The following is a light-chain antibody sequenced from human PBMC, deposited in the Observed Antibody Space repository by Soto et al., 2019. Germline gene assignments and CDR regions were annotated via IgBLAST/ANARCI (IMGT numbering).Light chain of an antibody. Sequence: QSVLTQPPSVSGAPGQRVTISCTGSSSNIGAGYDVHWYQQLPGTAPKLLIYGNSNRPSGVPDRFSGSESGTSASLAITGLQAEDEADYYCQSYDSSLSGSGVFGTGTKLTVL. CDR2: GNS. CDR1: SSNIGAGYD. J-gene: IGLJ1*01. V-gene: IGLV1-40*01. CDR3: QSYDSSLSGSGV.